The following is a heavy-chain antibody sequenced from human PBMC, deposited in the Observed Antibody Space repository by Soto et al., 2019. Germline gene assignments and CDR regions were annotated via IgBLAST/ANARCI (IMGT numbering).Heavy chain of an antibody. CDR1: GGSISSGGYY. CDR2: IYYSGST. V-gene: IGHV4-31*03. D-gene: IGHD5-18*01. J-gene: IGHJ3*02. Sequence: QVQLQESGPGLVKPSQTLSLTCTVSGGSISSGGYYWSWIRQHPGKGLEWIGYIYYSGSTYYNPSLKSRVTISVDTSKNQFSLKLSSVTAADTAVYYCARGPTAMVKHAFDIWGQGTMVSVSS. CDR3: ARGPTAMVKHAFDI.